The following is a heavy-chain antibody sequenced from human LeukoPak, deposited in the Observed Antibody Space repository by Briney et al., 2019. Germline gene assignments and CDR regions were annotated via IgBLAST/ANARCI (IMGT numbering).Heavy chain of an antibody. Sequence: PSETLSLTCTVSGGSISSSSYYWGWIRQPPGKGLEWIGSIYYSGSTYYNPSLKSRVTISVDTSKNQFSLKLSSVTAADTAVYYCARSIHNILLWFGDLPFDPWGQGTLVTVSS. CDR2: IYYSGST. CDR3: ARSIHNILLWFGDLPFDP. J-gene: IGHJ5*02. D-gene: IGHD3-10*01. V-gene: IGHV4-39*07. CDR1: GGSISSSSYY.